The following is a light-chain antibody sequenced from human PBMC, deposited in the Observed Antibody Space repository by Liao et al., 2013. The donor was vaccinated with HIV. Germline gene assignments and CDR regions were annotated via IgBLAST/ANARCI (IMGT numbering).Light chain of an antibody. V-gene: IGLV3-25*02. CDR3: QTWDRTTYV. Sequence: SYELTQAPSVSVSPGQTARITCSGDALPKQYAYWYQQKPGQAPVLVIYKDSERPSGIPERFSGSNSGNTATLTISGTQAIDEADYYCQTWDRTTYVFGSGTKVTVL. CDR2: KDS. J-gene: IGLJ1*01. CDR1: ALPKQY.